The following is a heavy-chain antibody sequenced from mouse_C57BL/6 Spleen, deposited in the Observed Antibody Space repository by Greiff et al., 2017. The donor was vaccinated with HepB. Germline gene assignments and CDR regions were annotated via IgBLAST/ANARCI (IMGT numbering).Heavy chain of an antibody. D-gene: IGHD1-1*01. CDR1: GYSITSGYY. CDR2: ISYDGSN. Sequence: DVKLQESGPGLVKPSQSLSLTCSVTGYSITSGYYWNWIRQFPGNKLEWMGYISYDGSNNYNPSLKNRISITRDTSKNQFFLKLNSVTTEDTATYYCARGGVYYGAYYAMDYWGQGTSVTVSS. J-gene: IGHJ4*01. CDR3: ARGGVYYGAYYAMDY. V-gene: IGHV3-6*01.